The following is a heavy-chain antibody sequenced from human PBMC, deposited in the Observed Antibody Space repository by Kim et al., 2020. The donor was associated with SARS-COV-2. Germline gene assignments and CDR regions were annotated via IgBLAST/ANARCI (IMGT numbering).Heavy chain of an antibody. CDR3: AKDRTRITMVRGVPDGY. CDR1: GFTFSSYG. J-gene: IGHJ4*02. Sequence: GGSLRLSCAASGFTFSSYGMHWVRQAPGKGLECVAVISYDGSNKYYADSVKGRFTISRDNSKNTLYLQMNSLRAEDTAVYYCAKDRTRITMVRGVPDGYWSQGTLVTVSS. CDR2: ISYDGSNK. D-gene: IGHD3-10*01. V-gene: IGHV3-30*18.